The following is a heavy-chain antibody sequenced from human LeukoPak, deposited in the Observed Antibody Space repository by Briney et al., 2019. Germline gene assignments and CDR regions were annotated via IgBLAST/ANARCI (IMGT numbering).Heavy chain of an antibody. V-gene: IGHV1-3*01. CDR1: GYTFTSYA. CDR3: ARVPMIKSSTIDDAFDI. J-gene: IGHJ3*02. D-gene: IGHD3-22*01. CDR2: INAGNGNT. Sequence: ASVKVSCKASGYTFTSYAMHWVRQAPGQRLEWMGWINAGNGNTKYSQKFQGRVTITRDTSASTAYMELSSLRSEDTAVYYCARVPMIKSSTIDDAFDIWGQGTMVTVSS.